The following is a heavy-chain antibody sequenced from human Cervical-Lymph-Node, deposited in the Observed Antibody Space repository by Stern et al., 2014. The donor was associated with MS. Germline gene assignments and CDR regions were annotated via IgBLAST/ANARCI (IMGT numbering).Heavy chain of an antibody. Sequence: QMQLVQSGAEVKKPGASVKVSCKASGYTFTSNGISWGRQAPGQGLEWMGWISVHSGNTNYAQSLQGRFTMTTDTSTRTAYMELRSLRSDDTAMYYCARDRDHRLDVWGQGTMVTVSS. CDR2: ISVHSGNT. V-gene: IGHV1-18*01. D-gene: IGHD3-16*02. J-gene: IGHJ3*01. CDR1: GYTFTSNG. CDR3: ARDRDHRLDV.